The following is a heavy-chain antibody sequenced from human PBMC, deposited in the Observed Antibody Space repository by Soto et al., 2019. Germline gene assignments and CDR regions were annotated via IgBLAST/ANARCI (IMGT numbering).Heavy chain of an antibody. D-gene: IGHD3-10*02. Sequence: GESLKISCAASGFTFSSYAMSWVRQAPGKGLEWVSAISGSGGSTYYADSVKGRFTISRDNSKNTLYLQMNSLRAEDTAVYYCAKDPLGSGSYIDYWGQGTLVTVSS. CDR1: GFTFSSYA. CDR2: ISGSGGST. CDR3: AKDPLGSGSYIDY. V-gene: IGHV3-23*01. J-gene: IGHJ4*02.